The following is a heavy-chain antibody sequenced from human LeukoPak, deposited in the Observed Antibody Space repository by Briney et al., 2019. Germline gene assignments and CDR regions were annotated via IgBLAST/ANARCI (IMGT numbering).Heavy chain of an antibody. CDR3: ARERLGGSYYRPVEY. CDR2: IYTTGST. Sequence: SETLSLTCTVSGGSITNGGYYWSWIRQPAGKGLEWIGRIYTTGSTNYNPSLKRRVTISLDTSKNQFSLKLSSVGAEDTALYYCARERLGGSYYRPVEYWGQGTLVTVSS. D-gene: IGHD1-26*01. CDR1: GGSITNGGYY. J-gene: IGHJ4*02. V-gene: IGHV4-61*02.